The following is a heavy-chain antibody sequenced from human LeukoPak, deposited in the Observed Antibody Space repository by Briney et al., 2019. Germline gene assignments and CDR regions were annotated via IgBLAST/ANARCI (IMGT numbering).Heavy chain of an antibody. V-gene: IGHV3-23*01. D-gene: IGHD4-17*01. J-gene: IGHJ5*02. CDR3: ATMRGTTSNWFDP. CDR1: GSTFSSYA. Sequence: PGGSLRLSCAASGSTFSSYAMSWVRQAPGKGREWVSAISGSGGSTYYADSVKGRFTIYRDNPKNTLYLQMNSLRAEDTAVYYCATMRGTTSNWFDPWGQGTLVTVSS. CDR2: ISGSGGST.